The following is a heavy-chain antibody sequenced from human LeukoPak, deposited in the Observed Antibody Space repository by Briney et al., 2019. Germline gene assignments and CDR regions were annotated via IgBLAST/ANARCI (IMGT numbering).Heavy chain of an antibody. CDR3: ARARWQLVPYFDS. D-gene: IGHD6-6*01. CDR1: GYTFTDYY. Sequence: VASVTVSCKASGYTFTDYYMHWVRQAPGQGLEWMGWINPNSGGTNFAQKFQGRVAMTRDTSISTAYLELGSLRSDDTAVYFCARARWQLVPYFDSGGREPLVTASS. V-gene: IGHV1-2*02. J-gene: IGHJ4*02. CDR2: INPNSGGT.